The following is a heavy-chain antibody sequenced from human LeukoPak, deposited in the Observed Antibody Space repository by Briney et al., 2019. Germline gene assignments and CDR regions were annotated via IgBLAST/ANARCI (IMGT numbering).Heavy chain of an antibody. CDR1: GLTFNSHS. Sequence: GGSLRLSCVASGLTFNSHSMSWVRQAPGMGLEWVSVVSTNGDVTFYADSVKGRFTISRDNSKNTLYLQMNSLRAEDTAVYYCAKSQVIVVVSRFDYWGQGTLVTVSS. D-gene: IGHD3-22*01. V-gene: IGHV3-23*01. J-gene: IGHJ4*02. CDR2: VSTNGDVT. CDR3: AKSQVIVVVSRFDY.